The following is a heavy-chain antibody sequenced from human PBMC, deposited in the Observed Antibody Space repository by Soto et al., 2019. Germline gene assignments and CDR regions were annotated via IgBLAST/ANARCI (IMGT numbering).Heavy chain of an antibody. CDR1: GGTFSSYA. D-gene: IGHD1-26*01. Sequence: SVKVSCKASGGTFSSYAISWVRQAPGQGLEWMGGIIPIFGTANYAQKFQGRVTITADESTSTAYMELNSLRDEDTAVYYCARDYRELRALYYYYGMDVWGQGTTVTVSS. CDR2: IIPIFGTA. CDR3: ARDYRELRALYYYYGMDV. J-gene: IGHJ6*02. V-gene: IGHV1-69*13.